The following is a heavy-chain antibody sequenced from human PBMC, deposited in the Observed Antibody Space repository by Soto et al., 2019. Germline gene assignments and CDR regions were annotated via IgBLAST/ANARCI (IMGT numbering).Heavy chain of an antibody. D-gene: IGHD4-4*01. J-gene: IGHJ4*02. CDR2: IRSKANSYAT. Sequence: EVQLVESGGGLVQPGGSLKLSCAASGFTFSGSAMHWVRQASGKGLGWVGRIRSKANSYATAYAASVKGRFTISRDDSKNTAYLQMNSLKTEDTAVYYCTSHRTYSCPDWGQGTLVTVSS. V-gene: IGHV3-73*02. CDR3: TSHRTYSCPD. CDR1: GFTFSGSA.